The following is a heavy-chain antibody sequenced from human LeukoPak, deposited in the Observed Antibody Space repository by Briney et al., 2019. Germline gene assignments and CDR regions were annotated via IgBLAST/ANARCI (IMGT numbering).Heavy chain of an antibody. CDR3: ARDSLSLLDY. CDR1: GFTFSSYA. CDR2: ISGSGAYT. D-gene: IGHD2-15*01. Sequence: QSGGSLRLSCAASGFTFSSYAMSWVRRAPGKGLEWVSTISGSGAYTYYADSVKGRFTISRDNSKNTLYLQMNSLRAEDTAVYYCARDSLSLLDYWGQGTLVTVSS. V-gene: IGHV3-23*01. J-gene: IGHJ4*02.